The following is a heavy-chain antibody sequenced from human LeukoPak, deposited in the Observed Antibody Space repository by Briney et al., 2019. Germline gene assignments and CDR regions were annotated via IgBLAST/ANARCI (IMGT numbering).Heavy chain of an antibody. J-gene: IGHJ5*02. D-gene: IGHD6-6*01. CDR2: IHYSGST. CDR1: GGSISSLY. V-gene: IGHV4-59*11. Sequence: KPSETLSLTCTVSGGSISSLYWNWIRQPQGKGLESIGYIHYSGSTNYNSSLKSRVTISVDTSKNQFTLKLRSVTAADTAVYYCARGRDSYTNSYRFDPWGQGTLVTVSS. CDR3: ARGRDSYTNSYRFDP.